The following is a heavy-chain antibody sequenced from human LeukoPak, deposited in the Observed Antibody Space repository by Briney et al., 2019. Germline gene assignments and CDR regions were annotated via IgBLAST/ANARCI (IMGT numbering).Heavy chain of an antibody. CDR3: AGDPVIAARPWYFDY. Sequence: PGGSLRLSCAASGFTFSSYSMNWVRQAPGKGLEWVSSISSSSSHIYYADSVKGRFTISRDNAKNSLYLQMNSLRAEDTAVYYCAGDPVIAARPWYFDYWGQGTLVTVSS. D-gene: IGHD6-6*01. CDR1: GFTFSSYS. CDR2: ISSSSSHI. J-gene: IGHJ4*02. V-gene: IGHV3-21*01.